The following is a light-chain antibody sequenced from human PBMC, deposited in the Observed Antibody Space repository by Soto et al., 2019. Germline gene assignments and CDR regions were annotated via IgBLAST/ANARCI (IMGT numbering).Light chain of an antibody. V-gene: IGKV3-15*01. CDR3: QQYNNLPWT. CDR1: QSVSSSY. J-gene: IGKJ1*01. CDR2: GAS. Sequence: EIVLSQSPGTLSLSPGERATLSCRASQSVSSSYLAWYQQKPGQAPRLLIYGASSRATGIPARFSGSGSGTEFTLTISSLQSEDFALYYCQQYNNLPWTFGQGTKVDIK.